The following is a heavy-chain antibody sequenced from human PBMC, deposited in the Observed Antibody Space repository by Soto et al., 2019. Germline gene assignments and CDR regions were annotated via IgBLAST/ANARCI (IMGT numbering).Heavy chain of an antibody. CDR2: IWYDGSNK. CDR1: GFTFSSYG. CDR3: AREGPGGSFDY. V-gene: IGHV3-33*01. J-gene: IGHJ4*02. Sequence: GGSLRLSCAASGFTFSSYGMHWVRQAPGKGLEWVAVIWYDGSNKYYADSVKGRFTISRDNSKNTLYLQMNSLRAEDTAVYYCAREGPGGSFDYWGQGTLVTVSS.